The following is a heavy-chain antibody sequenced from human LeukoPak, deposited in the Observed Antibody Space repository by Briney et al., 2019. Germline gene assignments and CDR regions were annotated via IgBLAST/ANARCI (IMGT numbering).Heavy chain of an antibody. CDR2: IYKSGST. J-gene: IGHJ6*03. CDR1: GGTIGGYY. CDR3: ARGGYYGSGSYSAYDYYYMDV. V-gene: IGHV4-4*07. Sequence: SETLSLTCSASGGTIGGYYWNWIRQSAGKGLEWIGRIYKSGSTNYNPSLKSRVTISIDKSNNQFSLILRSVTAADTAVYYCARGGYYGSGSYSAYDYYYMDVWGKGTTVTVAS. D-gene: IGHD3-10*01.